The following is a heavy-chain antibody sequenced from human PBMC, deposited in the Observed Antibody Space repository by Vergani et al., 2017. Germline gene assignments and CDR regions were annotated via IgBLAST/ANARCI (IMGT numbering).Heavy chain of an antibody. CDR1: GFTFSSYA. Sequence: EVQLLESGGGLVQPGGSLRLSCAASGFTFSSYAMSWVRQAPRKGLEWVSAISGSGGSTYYADSVKGRFTISRDNSKNTLYLQMNSLRAEDTAVYYCAKVPGYSSSWYEDYWGQGTLVTVSS. V-gene: IGHV3-23*01. J-gene: IGHJ4*02. D-gene: IGHD6-13*01. CDR2: ISGSGGST. CDR3: AKVPGYSSSWYEDY.